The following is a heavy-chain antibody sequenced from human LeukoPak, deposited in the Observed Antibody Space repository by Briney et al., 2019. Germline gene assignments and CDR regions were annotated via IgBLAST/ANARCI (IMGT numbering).Heavy chain of an antibody. Sequence: GGSLRLSCAASGFTFSDYYMSWIRQAPGKGLEWVSYISSSGSTIYYADSVKGRFTISRDNAKNSLYLQMNSLRAEDTAVYYCARDLTIFGVGRVGMDVWGQGTTVTVSS. CDR3: ARDLTIFGVGRVGMDV. CDR2: ISSSGSTI. V-gene: IGHV3-11*01. D-gene: IGHD3-3*01. J-gene: IGHJ6*02. CDR1: GFTFSDYY.